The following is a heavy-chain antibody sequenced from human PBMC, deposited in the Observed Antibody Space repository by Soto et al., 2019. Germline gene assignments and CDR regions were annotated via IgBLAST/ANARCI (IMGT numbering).Heavy chain of an antibody. CDR1: GYSISSGSY. CDR2: IYHGGTT. V-gene: IGHV4-38-2*02. J-gene: IGHJ4*02. Sequence: PSETLSLTCTVSGYSISSGSYWGWIRQPPGKGPEWIASIYHGGTTFYNPSLKSRVTVSVDKSNNQFSLKLRSVTAADTAVYYCAREDCSGGSCYLLNYWGQGTMVTVYS. CDR3: AREDCSGGSCYLLNY. D-gene: IGHD2-15*01.